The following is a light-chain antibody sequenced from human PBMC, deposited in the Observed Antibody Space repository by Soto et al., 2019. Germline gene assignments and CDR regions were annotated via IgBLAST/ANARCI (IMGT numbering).Light chain of an antibody. V-gene: IGKV1-12*01. CDR2: AAS. Sequence: DIQMTQSPSSVSASIGDRVTITCRASQDIGRRLAWFQQKPGKAPKYLIQAASSLQGGVPSTFSGSGSGTDFTLTVSGLQAEDVAIYYCHQYFRSPITFGGGTKVEIK. J-gene: IGKJ4*01. CDR3: HQYFRSPIT. CDR1: QDIGRR.